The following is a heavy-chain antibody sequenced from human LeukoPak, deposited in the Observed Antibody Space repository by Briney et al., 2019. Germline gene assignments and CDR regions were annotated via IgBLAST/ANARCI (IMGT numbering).Heavy chain of an antibody. CDR1: GYTFTGYY. Sequence: ASVKVSCKASGYTFTGYYMHWVRQAPGQGLEWMGWINPNSGGTNYAQKFQGRVTMTRDTSISTAYMELSRLRSDDTAVYYCARGPYCSSTSCYRTLGYWGQGTLVTVSS. J-gene: IGHJ4*02. CDR2: INPNSGGT. V-gene: IGHV1-2*02. CDR3: ARGPYCSSTSCYRTLGY. D-gene: IGHD2-2*02.